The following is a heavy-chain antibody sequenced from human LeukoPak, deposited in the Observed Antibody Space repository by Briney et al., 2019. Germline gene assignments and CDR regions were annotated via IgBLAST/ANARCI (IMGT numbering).Heavy chain of an antibody. CDR2: IKQDGSEK. J-gene: IGHJ6*02. D-gene: IGHD6-19*01. CDR3: ASPTGYSSAEDV. CDR1: GFTFSSYW. V-gene: IGHV3-7*01. Sequence: GGSLRLSCAASGFTFSSYWMSWVRQAPGKGLEWVANIKQDGSEKYYVDSVKGRLTISRDNAKNSLYLQMNSLRAEDTAVYYCASPTGYSSAEDVWGQGTTVTVSS.